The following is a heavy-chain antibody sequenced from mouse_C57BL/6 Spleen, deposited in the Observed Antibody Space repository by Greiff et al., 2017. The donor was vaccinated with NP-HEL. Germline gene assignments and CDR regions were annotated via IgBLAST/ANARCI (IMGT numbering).Heavy chain of an antibody. Sequence: VQLKEFGGGLVKPGGSLKLSCAASGFTFSDYGMHWVRQAPEKGLEWVAYISSGSSTIYYADPVKGRFTISRDNAKNTLFLQMTSLRSEDTAMYYCARSYYGSSHYFDYWGQGTTLTVSS. V-gene: IGHV5-17*01. CDR3: ARSYYGSSHYFDY. CDR1: GFTFSDYG. CDR2: ISSGSSTI. J-gene: IGHJ2*01. D-gene: IGHD1-1*01.